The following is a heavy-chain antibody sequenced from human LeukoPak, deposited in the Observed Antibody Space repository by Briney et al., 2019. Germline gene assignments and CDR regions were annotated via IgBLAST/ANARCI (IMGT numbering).Heavy chain of an antibody. V-gene: IGHV4-34*01. CDR2: INHSGST. CDR3: ARDVTAAAGLNY. D-gene: IGHD6-13*01. CDR1: GGSFSGFY. J-gene: IGHJ4*02. Sequence: SETLSLTCAVYGGSFSGFYWSWIRQPPGKGLEWIGEINHSGSTNYNPSLKSRVTISVDTSKNQFSLKLSSVTAADTAVYYCARDVTAAAGLNYWGQGTLVTVSS.